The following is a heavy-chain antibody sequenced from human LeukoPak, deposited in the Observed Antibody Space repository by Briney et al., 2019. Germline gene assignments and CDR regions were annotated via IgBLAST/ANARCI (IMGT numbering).Heavy chain of an antibody. CDR3: ARHPQGLRYFDN. Sequence: SETLSLTCSVSGDSINNYYWSWIRQPPGKGLEWIAYIYYSGRDTNYSPSLKSRLTISVDTSKQQFSLSLRSVTAADTAGYYCARHPQGLRYFDNWGQGTLVIVSS. V-gene: IGHV4-59*08. J-gene: IGHJ4*02. CDR1: GDSINNYY. CDR2: IYYSGRDT.